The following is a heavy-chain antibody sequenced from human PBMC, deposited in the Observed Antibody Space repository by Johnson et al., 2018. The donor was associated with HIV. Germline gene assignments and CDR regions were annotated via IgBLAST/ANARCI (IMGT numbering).Heavy chain of an antibody. Sequence: VQLVESGGGVVQPAWSLRLSCAASGFTFSSYAMSWVRQAPGKGLEWVSAISGSGGRTYYAASVKGLFPISRDNSKNTLYLQMNSLRAEDTAVYYCAREPGRQWLVPGTFDIWGQGTMVTVSS. J-gene: IGHJ3*02. CDR2: ISGSGGRT. CDR1: GFTFSSYA. CDR3: AREPGRQWLVPGTFDI. V-gene: IGHV3-23*04. D-gene: IGHD6-19*01.